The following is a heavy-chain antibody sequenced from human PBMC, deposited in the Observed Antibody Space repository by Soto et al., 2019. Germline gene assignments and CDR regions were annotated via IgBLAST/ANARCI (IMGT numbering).Heavy chain of an antibody. CDR3: ARILWFGELFPPTIYFDY. CDR1: GYTFTSYG. CDR2: ISAYNGNT. J-gene: IGHJ4*02. V-gene: IGHV1-18*01. D-gene: IGHD3-10*01. Sequence: VASVKVSCKASGYTFTSYGISWVRQAPGQGLEWMGWISAYNGNTNYAQKLQGRVTMTTDTSTSTAYMELRSLRSDDTAVYYCARILWFGELFPPTIYFDYWGQGTLVTVSS.